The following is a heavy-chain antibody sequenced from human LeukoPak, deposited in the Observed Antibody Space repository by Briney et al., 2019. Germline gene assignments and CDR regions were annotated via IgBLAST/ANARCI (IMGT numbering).Heavy chain of an antibody. V-gene: IGHV3-30-3*01. CDR3: ARPYSTSWSSGWYFDL. CDR1: GFTFSSYS. CDR2: ISYDGSNQ. J-gene: IGHJ2*01. Sequence: GGSLRLSCAASGFTFSSYSMHWVRQAPGKGLEWLAIISYDGSNQYYGDSVKGRFTISRDNSKNTLYLQMSSLRPEDTAVYYCARPYSTSWSSGWYFDLWGRGTLVPVSS. D-gene: IGHD2-2*01.